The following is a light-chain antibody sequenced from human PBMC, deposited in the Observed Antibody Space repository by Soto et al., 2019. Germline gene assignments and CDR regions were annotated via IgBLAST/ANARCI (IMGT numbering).Light chain of an antibody. CDR1: SSDVGSYNS. Sequence: QSALTQPPSVSGSPGQSVTISCTGTSSDVGSYNSVSWYQQPPGTAPKLMIYEVSNRPSGVPDRFSGSKSGNTASLTISGLQAEDEADYYCSPYTSSSTWVFGGGTKLTVL. CDR2: EVS. J-gene: IGLJ3*02. V-gene: IGLV2-18*02. CDR3: SPYTSSSTWV.